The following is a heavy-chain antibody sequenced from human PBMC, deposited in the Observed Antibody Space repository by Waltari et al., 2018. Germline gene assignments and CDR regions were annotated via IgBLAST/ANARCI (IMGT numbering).Heavy chain of an antibody. CDR1: GGSISTYY. D-gene: IGHD4-17*01. V-gene: IGHV4-59*01. Sequence: QVQLQESGPGMVKPSETLSLTCSVSGGSISTYYWSCIRQPPGKGLEWIGYSYYSGTTNYNPSLKSRVTISLDTSKNQFSLKLSSVTAADTAVYYCARWADYGDLDYWGQGTLVTVSS. CDR2: SYYSGTT. CDR3: ARWADYGDLDY. J-gene: IGHJ4*02.